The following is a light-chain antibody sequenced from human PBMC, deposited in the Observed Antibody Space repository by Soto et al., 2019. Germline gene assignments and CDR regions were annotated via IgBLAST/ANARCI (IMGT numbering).Light chain of an antibody. Sequence: EIVMRQSPENLSVSAGARATLSCRATQSISSYLAWYQLKPGQSPRLLIYGVSTRATGIPARFSGSGSGTEFTITISSLQSEDVAVYYCHQYRDWPSIPFGQGTRREIK. CDR2: GVS. V-gene: IGKV3-15*01. J-gene: IGKJ5*01. CDR1: QSISSY. CDR3: HQYRDWPSIP.